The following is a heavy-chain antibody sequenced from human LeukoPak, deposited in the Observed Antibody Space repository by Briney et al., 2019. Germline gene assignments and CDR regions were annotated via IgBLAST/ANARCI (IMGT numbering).Heavy chain of an antibody. D-gene: IGHD6-13*01. CDR1: GFTFSSYS. J-gene: IGHJ4*02. V-gene: IGHV3-21*01. CDR2: ISSSSSYI. Sequence: GGSLRLSCAASGFTFSSYSMNWVRQAPGKGLEWVSSISSSSSYIYYADSVKGRFTISRDNAENSLYLQMNSLRAEDTAVYYCARDPSVKGSSWYRGDYFDYWGQGTLVTVSS. CDR3: ARDPSVKGSSWYRGDYFDY.